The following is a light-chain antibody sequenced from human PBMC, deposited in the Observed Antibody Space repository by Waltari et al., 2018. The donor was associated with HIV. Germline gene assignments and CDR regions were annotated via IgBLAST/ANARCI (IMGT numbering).Light chain of an antibody. CDR1: QTANKP. V-gene: IGLV3-21*04. J-gene: IGLJ2*01. Sequence: SYVLTQPPSVSVAPGETAMIPRGGTQTANKPSYSYPQKAGQAPLLVIQFDDERRSCIPVRLSASKSGMTATLTITRVEAGDEADYFCQVWDSDSETVVFGGGTKLTVL. CDR2: FDD. CDR3: QVWDSDSETVV.